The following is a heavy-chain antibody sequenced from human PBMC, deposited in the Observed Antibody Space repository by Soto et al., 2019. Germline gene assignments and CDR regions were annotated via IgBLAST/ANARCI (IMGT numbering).Heavy chain of an antibody. J-gene: IGHJ4*02. D-gene: IGHD2-15*01. V-gene: IGHV4-31*03. CDR3: ARGRRGGVVAATSYFDH. CDR2: IYYSGST. Sequence: PSETLSLTCTVSGGSISSGGYYWSWIRQHPGKGLEWIGYIYYSGSTYYNPSLKSRVTISVDTSKNQFSLKLSSVTAADTAVYYCARGRRGGVVAATSYFDHWGQGTLVTV. CDR1: GGSISSGGYY.